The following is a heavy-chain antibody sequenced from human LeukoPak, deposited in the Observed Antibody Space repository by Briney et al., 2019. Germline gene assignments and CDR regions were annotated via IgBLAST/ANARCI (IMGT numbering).Heavy chain of an antibody. CDR3: PVGSYYFDY. J-gene: IGHJ4*02. V-gene: IGHV3-23*01. Sequence: GGSLRLSCAASGFTFSAYAMYWVRQAPGKGLEWVSGISGSSASTYYADSVKGRFTISRDNSKNTLYVQMNSLRAEDTAVYYCPVGSYYFDYWGQGTLVTVSS. CDR1: GFTFSAYA. CDR2: ISGSSAST. D-gene: IGHD3-10*01.